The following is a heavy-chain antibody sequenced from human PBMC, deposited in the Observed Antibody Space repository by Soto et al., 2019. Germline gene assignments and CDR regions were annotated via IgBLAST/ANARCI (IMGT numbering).Heavy chain of an antibody. Sequence: QLQLQESGPGLVKPSETLSLTCTVSGGSISSSSYYWGWIRQPPGKGLEWIGSIYYSGSTYYNPSLKSRVTISVDTSKNHFSLKLSSVTAADTAVYYCAGEQWLVRRGQFSVLYYYGMDVWGQGTTVTVSS. CDR1: GGSISSSSYY. D-gene: IGHD6-19*01. CDR3: AGEQWLVRRGQFSVLYYYGMDV. V-gene: IGHV4-39*01. CDR2: IYYSGST. J-gene: IGHJ6*02.